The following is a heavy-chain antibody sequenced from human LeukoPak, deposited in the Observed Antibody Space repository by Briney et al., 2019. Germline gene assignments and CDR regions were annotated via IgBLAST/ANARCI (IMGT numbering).Heavy chain of an antibody. V-gene: IGHV4-59*01. CDR1: GGSISSYY. J-gene: IGHJ6*03. CDR2: IYYSGST. CDR3: ARYGADYDSSGYPYYYYMDV. Sequence: SETLSLTCTVSGGSISSYYWSWIRQPPGKGLEWIGYIYYSGSTNYNPSLKSRVTISVDTSKNQFSLKLSSVTAADTAVYYCARYGADYDSSGYPYYYYMDVWGKGTTVTVSS. D-gene: IGHD3-22*01.